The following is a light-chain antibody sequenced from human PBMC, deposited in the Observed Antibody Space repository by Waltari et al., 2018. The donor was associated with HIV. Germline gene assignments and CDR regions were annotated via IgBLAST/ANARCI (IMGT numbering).Light chain of an antibody. CDR3: QTWDDSTAI. CDR1: KLGDKY. CDR2: QDT. Sequence: SYELTQPPSVSVSPGQTASIPCSGDKLGDKYACWYQQKPGQSPVMVIYQDTKRPSGIPERISGSNSGNTATLTIRGTQAVDEADYYCQTWDDSTAIFGGGTKLTVL. V-gene: IGLV3-1*01. J-gene: IGLJ2*01.